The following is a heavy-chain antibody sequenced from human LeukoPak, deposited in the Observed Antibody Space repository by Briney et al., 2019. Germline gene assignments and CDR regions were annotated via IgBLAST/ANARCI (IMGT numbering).Heavy chain of an antibody. J-gene: IGHJ4*02. CDR3: ASHGTSAPDY. CDR2: IYDSGSA. D-gene: IGHD6-13*01. V-gene: IGHV4-31*03. CDR1: GGSISNGAYH. Sequence: PSETLSLTCTVSGGSISNGAYHWSWLRQHPRKGVEWIGYIYDSGSAYYNPSLKSRLTISVDTSKNQFSLKLYSVTAADTAVYYCASHGTSAPDYWGQGTLVTVSS.